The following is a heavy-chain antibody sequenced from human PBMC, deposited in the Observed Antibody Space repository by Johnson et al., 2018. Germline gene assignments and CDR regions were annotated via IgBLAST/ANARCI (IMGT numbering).Heavy chain of an antibody. CDR2: ISYDGSNK. D-gene: IGHD2-15*01. V-gene: IGHV3-30*18. CDR3: AKRWLGYIQR. J-gene: IGHJ1*01. Sequence: QVQLVESGGGVVQPGRSLRLSCAASGFTFSSYGVYWVRQAPGKGLEWVAVISYDGSNKYYADSVKGRVTISRDDSKNTLDLQMNSLGAEDTAVYYCAKRWLGYIQRWGEGTLVNVSS. CDR1: GFTFSSYG.